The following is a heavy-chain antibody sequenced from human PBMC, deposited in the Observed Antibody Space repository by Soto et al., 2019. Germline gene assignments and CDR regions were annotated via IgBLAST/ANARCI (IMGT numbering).Heavy chain of an antibody. J-gene: IGHJ5*02. CDR2: INTKTGGT. V-gene: IGHV1-2*02. Sequence: QVHLVQSGAEVKKPGASVKVSCKASGYIFTDYYMHWVRQAPGQGLEWMGWINTKTGGTNYAQRVQGRVTMTGDMSINTAYRELSRLRSDATAVYYCARVGPTGWFDPWGQGTVVTVSS. CDR3: ARVGPTGWFDP. CDR1: GYIFTDYY.